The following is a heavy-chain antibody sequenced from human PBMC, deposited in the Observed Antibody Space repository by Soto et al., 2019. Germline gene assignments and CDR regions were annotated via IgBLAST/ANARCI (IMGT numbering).Heavy chain of an antibody. CDR2: IYWDGDQ. J-gene: IGHJ4*02. CDR3: TLTLWFGELS. D-gene: IGHD3-10*01. Sequence: QITLKESGPTLVKPTQTLTLTCTFSGFSLSTSGVGVGWIRQFPGEALEWLAVIYWDGDQRYSPSLKSRLPITKDTAKNQVVHKMTHMDPVDTAAYYCTLTLWFGELSWGQGTLVTVSP. CDR1: GFSLSTSGVG. V-gene: IGHV2-5*02.